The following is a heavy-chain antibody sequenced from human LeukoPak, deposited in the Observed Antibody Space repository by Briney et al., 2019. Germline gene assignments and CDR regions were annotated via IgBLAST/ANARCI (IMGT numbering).Heavy chain of an antibody. D-gene: IGHD3-3*01. J-gene: IGHJ3*02. V-gene: IGHV1-18*01. CDR3: ARAETYYDFWSGYQRGAFDI. CDR1: GYTFTSFG. Sequence: ASVKVSCKASGYTFTSFGISWVRPAPGQRLEWMGWIRASNGNTNYAQKLQGRVTMTTDTSTSTAYMELRSLRSDDTAVYYCARAETYYDFWSGYQRGAFDIWGQGTMVTVSS. CDR2: IRASNGNT.